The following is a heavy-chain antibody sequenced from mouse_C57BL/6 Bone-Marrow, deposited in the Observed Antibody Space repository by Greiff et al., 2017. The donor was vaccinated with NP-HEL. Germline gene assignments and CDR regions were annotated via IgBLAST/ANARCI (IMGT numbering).Heavy chain of an antibody. J-gene: IGHJ2*01. V-gene: IGHV5-12*01. CDR2: ISNGGGST. D-gene: IGHD2-1*01. CDR1: GFTFSDYY. CDR3: ARHGNYLRDY. Sequence: EVQLQESGGGLVQPGGSLKLSCAASGFTFSDYYMYWVRQTPEKRLEWVAYISNGGGSTYSPDTVKGRFTISRANAKNTLYVLMSSLKSEDTAMYYCARHGNYLRDYWGQGTTLPVSS.